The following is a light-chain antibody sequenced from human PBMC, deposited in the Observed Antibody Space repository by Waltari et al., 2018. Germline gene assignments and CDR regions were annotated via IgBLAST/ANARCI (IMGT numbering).Light chain of an antibody. CDR2: WAS. J-gene: IGKJ1*01. CDR3: QQYYTAPPWT. Sequence: DIVMTQSPDSLAVSLGERATINCKSSQRVLYSSTNQNYLAWYQHKPGHSPKLLIYWASTRASGVPGRFSGSGSGTDFTLTISSLQAEDVAVYYCQQYYTAPPWTFGQGTKVEIK. V-gene: IGKV4-1*01. CDR1: QRVLYSSTNQNY.